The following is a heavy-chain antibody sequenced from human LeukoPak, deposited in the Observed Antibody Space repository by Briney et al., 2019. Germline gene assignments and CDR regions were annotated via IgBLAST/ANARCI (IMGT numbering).Heavy chain of an antibody. Sequence: SETLSLTCTVSGGSISSGSYYWSWIRQAAGKGLEWVGHIYYSGTTNYYPSLKSRVTISIDTSKKHFSLKLSSVTAADTAVYYCARQRGYAYGSDCWGQGTLVTVSS. V-gene: IGHV4-61*09. CDR2: IYYSGTT. J-gene: IGHJ4*02. D-gene: IGHD5-18*01. CDR3: ARQRGYAYGSDC. CDR1: GGSISSGSYY.